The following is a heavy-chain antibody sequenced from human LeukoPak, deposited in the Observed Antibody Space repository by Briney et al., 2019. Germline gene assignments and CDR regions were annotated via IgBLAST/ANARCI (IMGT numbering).Heavy chain of an antibody. V-gene: IGHV3-30*02. CDR2: TRYDGSGK. Sequence: PGGSLRLSCAASGFTFSRYSMNWVRQAPGKGLEWVAFTRYDGSGKYYADSVKGRFTISRDNSKNSLYLQMNSLRAEDTAVYYCARESGGRDGSGWQYATDYWGQGTLVTVSS. J-gene: IGHJ4*02. CDR3: ARESGGRDGSGWQYATDY. D-gene: IGHD6-19*01. CDR1: GFTFSRYS.